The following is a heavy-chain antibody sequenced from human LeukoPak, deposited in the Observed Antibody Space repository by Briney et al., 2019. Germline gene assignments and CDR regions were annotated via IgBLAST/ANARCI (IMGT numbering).Heavy chain of an antibody. CDR1: GYTFTSYG. V-gene: IGHV1-18*01. J-gene: IGHJ4*02. CDR2: ISAYNGNT. CDR3: ARDSREYGDYPWYFDY. D-gene: IGHD4-17*01. Sequence: ASVKVSCKASGYTFTSYGMRWVRQAPGQGLEWMGWISAYNGNTNYAQKLQGRVTMTTDTSTSTAYMELRRLRSDDTAVYYCARDSREYGDYPWYFDYWGQGTLVTVSS.